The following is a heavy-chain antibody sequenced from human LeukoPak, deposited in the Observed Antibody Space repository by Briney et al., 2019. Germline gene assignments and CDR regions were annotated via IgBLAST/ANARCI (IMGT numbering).Heavy chain of an antibody. CDR3: ARSGSYFSK. Sequence: GGSLRLSCAASGFIFSSHWMSWVRQAPGKGLEWVANINLEGTDKNYVDSVKGRFTISRDNAKNSLYLQMSSLRAGDTAMYYCARSGSYFSKWGQGTLVAVSS. CDR1: GFIFSSHW. V-gene: IGHV3-7*01. D-gene: IGHD1-26*01. CDR2: INLEGTDK. J-gene: IGHJ4*02.